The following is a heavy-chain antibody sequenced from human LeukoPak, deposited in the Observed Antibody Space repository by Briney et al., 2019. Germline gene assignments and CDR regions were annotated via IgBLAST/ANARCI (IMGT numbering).Heavy chain of an antibody. D-gene: IGHD1-7*01. Sequence: PGGSLRLSCAASGFTFSSYWMHWVRHAPGKGLVWVSRIDSDGSSTNSADSVKGRFTISRDNSKNTLYLQMNSLRGEDTAVYYCAKGREGTIADYFDYWGQGTLVTVSS. CDR3: AKGREGTIADYFDY. V-gene: IGHV3-74*01. CDR2: IDSDGSST. J-gene: IGHJ4*02. CDR1: GFTFSSYW.